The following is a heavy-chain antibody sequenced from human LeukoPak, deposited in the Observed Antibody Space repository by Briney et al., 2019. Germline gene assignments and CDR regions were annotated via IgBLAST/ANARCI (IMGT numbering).Heavy chain of an antibody. Sequence: GASVKVSCKASGYTFTSYGISWVRQAPGQGLEWMGWISAYNGNTNYAQKLQGRVTMTTDTSTSTAYMELRSLRSDDTAVYYCAKDRYSYGNFPLFDYWGQGTLVTVSS. CDR2: ISAYNGNT. CDR3: AKDRYSYGNFPLFDY. V-gene: IGHV1-18*01. J-gene: IGHJ4*02. D-gene: IGHD5-18*01. CDR1: GYTFTSYG.